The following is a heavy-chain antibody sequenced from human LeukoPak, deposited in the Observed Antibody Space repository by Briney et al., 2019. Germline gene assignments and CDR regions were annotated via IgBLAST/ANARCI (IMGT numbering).Heavy chain of an antibody. CDR2: VKQDGSER. CDR1: GFSMSDYW. V-gene: IGHV3-7*01. CDR3: ARDWGAYYHFFDY. Sequence: GGSLRLSCEASGFSMSDYWMSWVRQAPGKGLEWVGNVKQDGSERNYVDSVKGRFTISRDSAKKSLYLQMNSLRAEDTAVYYCARDWGAYYHFFDYWGQGTLVTVSS. J-gene: IGHJ4*02. D-gene: IGHD3-22*01.